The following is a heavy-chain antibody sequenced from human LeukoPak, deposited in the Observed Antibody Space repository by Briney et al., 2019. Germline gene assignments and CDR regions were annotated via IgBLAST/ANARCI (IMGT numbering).Heavy chain of an antibody. D-gene: IGHD3-3*01. CDR2: INHSGST. Sequence: PSETLSLTCAVYGGSFSGYYWSWIRQPPGKGLEWIGEINHSGSTNYNPSLKSRVTISVDTSENQFSLKLSSVTAADTAVYYCARDDFWSRPGDVWGKGTTVTVSS. CDR1: GGSFSGYY. CDR3: ARDDFWSRPGDV. J-gene: IGHJ6*04. V-gene: IGHV4-34*01.